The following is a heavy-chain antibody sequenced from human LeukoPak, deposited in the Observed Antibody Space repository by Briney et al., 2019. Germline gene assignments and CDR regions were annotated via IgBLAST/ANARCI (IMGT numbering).Heavy chain of an antibody. CDR1: GYTFTSYD. J-gene: IGHJ4*02. CDR2: ISAYNGNT. D-gene: IGHD1-26*01. CDR3: ARISSQETSGSYGSRRFDY. V-gene: IGHV1-18*01. Sequence: GASVKVSCKASGYTFTSYDISWVRQAPGQGLEWMGWISAYNGNTNYAQKLQGRVTMTTDTSTSTAYMELRSLRSDDTAVYYCARISSQETSGSYGSRRFDYWGQGTLVTVSS.